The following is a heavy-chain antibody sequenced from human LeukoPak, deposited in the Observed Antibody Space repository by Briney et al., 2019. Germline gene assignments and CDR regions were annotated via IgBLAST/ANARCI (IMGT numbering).Heavy chain of an antibody. CDR3: AKDARSFGGTYFDY. J-gene: IGHJ4*02. D-gene: IGHD4-23*01. Sequence: GGSLRLSCEASGFLFSKSAMTWARQAPGKGLMWVSGIADNGATYYADSVKGRFTISRDTSKTTLYLQMNSLRAEDTAIYYCAKDARSFGGTYFDYWGQGIQVTVSS. CDR1: GFLFSKSA. CDR2: IADNGAT. V-gene: IGHV3-23*01.